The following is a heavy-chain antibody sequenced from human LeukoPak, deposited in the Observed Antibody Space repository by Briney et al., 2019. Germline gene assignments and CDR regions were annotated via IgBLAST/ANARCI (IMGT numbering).Heavy chain of an antibody. J-gene: IGHJ3*01. CDR1: GGSFSDHY. D-gene: IGHD3-3*01. Sequence: PSENLSLTCAVYGGSFSDHYWIWIRQPPGKGLEYIGEIIQSGRINFNPSLKSRVTISLDTSKYQFSLRLSSVTAADTAVYYCARAISDFWSGYPSGGAFDLWGQKTMVTVSS. V-gene: IGHV4-34*12. CDR3: ARAISDFWSGYPSGGAFDL. CDR2: IIQSGRI.